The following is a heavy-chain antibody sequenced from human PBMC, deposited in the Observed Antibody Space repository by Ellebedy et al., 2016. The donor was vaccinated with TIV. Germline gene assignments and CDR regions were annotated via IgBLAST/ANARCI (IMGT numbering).Heavy chain of an antibody. D-gene: IGHD2-15*01. CDR2: IWDDGSVK. CDR3: ATATSHCRSSACNPGGY. J-gene: IGHJ4*02. CDR1: GFSFSDYD. Sequence: GGSLRLSXAASGFSFSDYDIHWVRQPPGKGLEWVAGIWDDGSVKYYADSVKGRFTVSRDNSKNTLYLQTNSLRSEDTALYFCATATSHCRSSACNPGGYWGQGTLVTVSS. V-gene: IGHV3-33*01.